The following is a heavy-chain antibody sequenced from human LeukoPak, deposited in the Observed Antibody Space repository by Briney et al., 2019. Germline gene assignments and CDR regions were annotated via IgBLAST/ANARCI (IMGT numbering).Heavy chain of an antibody. CDR3: ARHGGYGKFDY. Sequence: KPSETLTLTCAVSGYSISSIYYWGWIRRPPGKGLEWIWTIDHTGTTYYNPSLKSRVTLSVDTSKNQFSLTLNSVTVADTAFYYCARHGGYGKFDYWGQGTLVTVSS. J-gene: IGHJ4*02. CDR2: IDHTGTT. V-gene: IGHV4-38-2*01. CDR1: GYSISSIYY. D-gene: IGHD1-26*01.